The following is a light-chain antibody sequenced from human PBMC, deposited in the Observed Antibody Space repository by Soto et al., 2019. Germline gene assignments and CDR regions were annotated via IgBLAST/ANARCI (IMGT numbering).Light chain of an antibody. CDR1: QSISSY. V-gene: IGKV1-39*01. CDR3: QQSYSTRTWT. CDR2: AAS. Sequence: DIQITQSPTSLSSSLVGIVAITCRASQSISSYLNWYQQKPGKAPKLLIYAASSLQSGVPSRFSGSGSGTDFTLTISSLQPEHFATYYCQQSYSTRTWTFGQGTKVDIK. J-gene: IGKJ1*01.